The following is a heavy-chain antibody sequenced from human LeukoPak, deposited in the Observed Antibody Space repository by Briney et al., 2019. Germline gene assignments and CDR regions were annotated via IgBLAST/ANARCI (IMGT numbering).Heavy chain of an antibody. J-gene: IGHJ2*01. Sequence: PGGSLRLSCAASGFTFSSYSMNWVRQAPGKGLEWVSPISSSSSYIYYADSVKGRFTISRDNAKNSLYLQMNSLRAGDTAVYYCARAAYSSTWYSRYFDLWGRGALVTVSS. CDR1: GFTFSSYS. D-gene: IGHD6-13*01. V-gene: IGHV3-21*01. CDR2: ISSSSSYI. CDR3: ARAAYSSTWYSRYFDL.